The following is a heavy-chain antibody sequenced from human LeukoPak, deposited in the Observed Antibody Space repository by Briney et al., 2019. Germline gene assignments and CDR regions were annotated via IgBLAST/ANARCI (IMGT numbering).Heavy chain of an antibody. V-gene: IGHV1-58*02. CDR1: GFTFTSSA. CDR3: AAVSDYYDSSGYIDY. D-gene: IGHD3-22*01. J-gene: IGHJ4*02. Sequence: SVKVSCKASGFTFTSSAMQWVRQARGQRLEGIGWIVVGSGNTNYAQKLQERVTITRDMSTSTAYMELSSLRSEDTAVYYCAAVSDYYDSSGYIDYWGQGTLVTVSS. CDR2: IVVGSGNT.